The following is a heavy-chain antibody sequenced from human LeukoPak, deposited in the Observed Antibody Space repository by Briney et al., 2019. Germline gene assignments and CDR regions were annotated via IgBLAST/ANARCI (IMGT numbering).Heavy chain of an antibody. CDR3: ATNYDSSGYYYLLGYFDN. J-gene: IGHJ4*02. D-gene: IGHD3-22*01. Sequence: GGSLRLSCAASGFTFSSYAMSWVRQAPGKGLEWVSAISGSGGSTYYADSVKGRFTISRDNSKNTLYLQMNSLRAEDTAVYYCATNYDSSGYYYLLGYFDNWGQGTLVTVSS. V-gene: IGHV3-23*01. CDR2: ISGSGGST. CDR1: GFTFSSYA.